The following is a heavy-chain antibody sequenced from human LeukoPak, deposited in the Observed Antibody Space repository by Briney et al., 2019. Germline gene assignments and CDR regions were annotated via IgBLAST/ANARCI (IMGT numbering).Heavy chain of an antibody. CDR1: GFTFSSYG. Sequence: GGSLRLSCAASGFTFSSYGMHWVRQAPGKGLEWVAVISYDGSNKYYADSVKGRFTISRDNPKNTLYVQMNSLRAEDTAVYYCARGRGADYGGNSGYFDYWGQGTLVTVSS. CDR2: ISYDGSNK. CDR3: ARGRGADYGGNSGYFDY. J-gene: IGHJ4*02. D-gene: IGHD4-23*01. V-gene: IGHV3-30*03.